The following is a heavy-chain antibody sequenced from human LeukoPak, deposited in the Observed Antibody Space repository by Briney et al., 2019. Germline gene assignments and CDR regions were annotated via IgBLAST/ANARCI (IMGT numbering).Heavy chain of an antibody. CDR2: IIPIFGTA. D-gene: IGHD3-16*01. CDR1: GGTFSSYA. J-gene: IGHJ3*02. V-gene: IGHV1-69*05. Sequence: SVKVSCKASGGTFSSYAISWVRQAPGQRLEWMGGIIPIFGTANYAQKFQGRVTITTDESTSTAYMELSSLRSEDTAVYYCAREKSRWGSAFDIWGQGTMVTVSS. CDR3: AREKSRWGSAFDI.